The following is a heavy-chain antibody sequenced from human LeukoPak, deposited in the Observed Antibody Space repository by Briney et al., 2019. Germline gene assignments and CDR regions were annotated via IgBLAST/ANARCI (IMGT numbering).Heavy chain of an antibody. V-gene: IGHV3-21*01. Sequence: KPGGSLRLSCAASGFTFSSFSMNWVRQAPGKGLEWVSSIGSSSSYIYYADSVKGRFTISRDNAKNSLYLQMNSLRAEDTAVYYCARGRQWELLPDDAFDIWGQGTMVTVSS. CDR1: GFTFSSFS. CDR3: ARGRQWELLPDDAFDI. D-gene: IGHD1-26*01. CDR2: IGSSSSYI. J-gene: IGHJ3*02.